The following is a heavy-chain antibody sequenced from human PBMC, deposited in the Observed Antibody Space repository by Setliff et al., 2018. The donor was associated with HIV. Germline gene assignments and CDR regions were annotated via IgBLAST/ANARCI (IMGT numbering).Heavy chain of an antibody. Sequence: SQTLSLPCSLSGDSVSSNTAAWNWVRQSPSRGHEWLGRSYYRSKWYNDYAVSVKGRITINPDTSKNQFSLQLNSVNPDDTAVYYGARGSYGSVLLWGQGTLVTVSS. J-gene: IGHJ4*02. V-gene: IGHV6-1*01. D-gene: IGHD6-19*01. CDR2: SYYRSKWYN. CDR3: ARGSYGSVLL. CDR1: GDSVSSNTAA.